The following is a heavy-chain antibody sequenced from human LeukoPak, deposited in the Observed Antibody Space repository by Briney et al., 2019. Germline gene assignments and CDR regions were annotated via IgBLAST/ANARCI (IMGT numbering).Heavy chain of an antibody. D-gene: IGHD3-10*01. Sequence: GGSLRLSCAASGFTFSSYGVHGVRQAPAKGLEWVAVISYDGSNKYYADSVKGRFTISRDNSKNTLYLQMNSLRAEDTAVYYCANLDYYGSGGIFDPWGQGTLVTVSS. V-gene: IGHV3-30*18. CDR1: GFTFSSYG. J-gene: IGHJ5*02. CDR3: ANLDYYGSGGIFDP. CDR2: ISYDGSNK.